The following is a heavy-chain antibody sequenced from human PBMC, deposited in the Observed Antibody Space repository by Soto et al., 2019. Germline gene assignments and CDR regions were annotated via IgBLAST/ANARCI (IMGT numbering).Heavy chain of an antibody. CDR1: GHTSTNYA. V-gene: IGHV1-3*01. J-gene: IGHJ4*02. Sequence: QVQLVQSGAEVKKPGASVKVSCKASGHTSTNYAVHWVRQAPGQRLEWMGRIDAGNGNTKYSQKFQGRVTITTDTSASTAYMELCSLRSEDTAVYYCAREGSTYGSTFDYWGQGTLVTVSS. D-gene: IGHD3-10*01. CDR2: IDAGNGNT. CDR3: AREGSTYGSTFDY.